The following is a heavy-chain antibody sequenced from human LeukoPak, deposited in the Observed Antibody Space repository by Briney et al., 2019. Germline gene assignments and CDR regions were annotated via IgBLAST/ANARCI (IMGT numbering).Heavy chain of an antibody. J-gene: IGHJ2*01. CDR2: INHSGST. CDR1: GGSFSGYY. V-gene: IGHV4-34*01. CDR3: ARVVEIQLWLGRYFDL. D-gene: IGHD5-18*01. Sequence: SETLSLTCAVYGGSFSGYYWSWIRQPPGKGLEWIGEINHSGSTNYNPSLKSRVTISVDTSKNQFSLKLSSVTAADTAVYYCARVVEIQLWLGRYFDLWGRGTLVTVSS.